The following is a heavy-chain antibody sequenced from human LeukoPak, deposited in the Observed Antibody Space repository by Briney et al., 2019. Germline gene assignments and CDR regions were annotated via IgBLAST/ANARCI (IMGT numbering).Heavy chain of an antibody. CDR2: ISSSSSYI. V-gene: IGHV3-21*01. D-gene: IGHD2-15*01. CDR1: GFTFSSYS. Sequence: PGGSLRLSCAASGFTFSSYSMNWVRQAPGKGLEWVSSISSSSSYIYYADSVKGRFTISRDNAKNSLYLQMNSLRAEDTAVYYCASDSSPYCSGGSCYIGYWGQGTLVTVSS. J-gene: IGHJ4*02. CDR3: ASDSSPYCSGGSCYIGY.